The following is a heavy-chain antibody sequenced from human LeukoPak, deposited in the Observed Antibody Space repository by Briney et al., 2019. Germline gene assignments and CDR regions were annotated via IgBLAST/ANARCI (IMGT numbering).Heavy chain of an antibody. J-gene: IGHJ5*02. CDR3: ARVRYYYDSSGYPINWFDP. D-gene: IGHD3-22*01. Sequence: ASVKVSCNSSGYTFTSYDINWMRHATGQGLEWMGWMNPNSSNTSYAQKFHSRVTITRNNTISKAYMELSSLRSEDTAVYYCARVRYYYDSSGYPINWFDPWGQGTLVTVSS. CDR2: MNPNSSNT. CDR1: GYTFTSYD. V-gene: IGHV1-8*01.